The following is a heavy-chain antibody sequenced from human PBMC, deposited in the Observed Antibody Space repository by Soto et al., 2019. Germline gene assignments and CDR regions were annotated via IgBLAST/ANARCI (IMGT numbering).Heavy chain of an antibody. V-gene: IGHV3-21*06. CDR2: INSRADYT. J-gene: IGHJ6*02. CDR3: GREKEDEGSASLRLYYGVDV. Sequence: EVQLVESGGGPVKSGQSLRLSCVASGFTLSNYRMTWVRQGPGKGLEWVSSINSRADYTHYTESVKGRFTISRDNAKNSVFLQMNSLRAEDAAVYYCGREKEDEGSASLRLYYGVDVWGQGTTVIVSS. D-gene: IGHD6-6*01. CDR1: GFTLSNYR.